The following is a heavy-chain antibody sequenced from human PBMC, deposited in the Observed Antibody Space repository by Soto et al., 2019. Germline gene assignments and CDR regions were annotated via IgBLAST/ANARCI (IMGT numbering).Heavy chain of an antibody. D-gene: IGHD1-7*01. CDR1: GFTFSSYA. CDR3: ARDRAGTIVY. CDR2: ISYDGSNK. V-gene: IGHV3-30-3*01. J-gene: IGHJ4*02. Sequence: QVQLVESGGGVVQPGRSLRLSCAASGFTFSSYAMHWVRQAPGKGLEWVAVISYDGSNKYYADSVKGRFTISRDNSMNTLYLQMNSLRAEYTAVYYCARDRAGTIVYWGQGTLVTVSS.